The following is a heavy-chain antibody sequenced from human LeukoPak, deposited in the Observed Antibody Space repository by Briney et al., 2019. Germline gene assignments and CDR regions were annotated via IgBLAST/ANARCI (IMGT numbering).Heavy chain of an antibody. D-gene: IGHD3-10*01. Sequence: SGRSLRLSRPASGFTFSSYAMHWVRQAPGKGLEWVAVISYDGSHKYFGGSVKGRFTISRDNSKNTLYLQMDSLRDEDTAVYFCARGGSGSYSDYWGQGTLVTVSS. J-gene: IGHJ4*02. CDR2: ISYDGSHK. V-gene: IGHV3-30*04. CDR3: ARGGSGSYSDY. CDR1: GFTFSSYA.